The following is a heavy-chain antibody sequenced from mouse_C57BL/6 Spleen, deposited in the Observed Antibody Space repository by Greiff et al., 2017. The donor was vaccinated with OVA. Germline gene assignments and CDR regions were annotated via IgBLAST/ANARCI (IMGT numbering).Heavy chain of an antibody. CDR1: GYTFTDYE. CDR2: IDPETGGT. J-gene: IGHJ3*01. CDR3: TRSGDYGFAY. Sequence: VQLQQSGAELVRPGASVTLSCKASGYTFTDYEMHWVKQTPVHGLEWIGAIDPETGGTAYNQKFKGKAILTADKSSSTAYMELRSLTSEDSAVYYCTRSGDYGFAYWGQGTLVTVSA. D-gene: IGHD2-4*01. V-gene: IGHV1-15*01.